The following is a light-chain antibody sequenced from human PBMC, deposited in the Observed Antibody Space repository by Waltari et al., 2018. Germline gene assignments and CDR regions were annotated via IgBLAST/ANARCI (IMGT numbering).Light chain of an antibody. CDR2: DVS. Sequence: QSALTQPASVSGSPGKSITITCTGTRSDVGGYNYVSWYQQHPGKAPKLMIYDVSNRPSGVSNRFSGSKSGNTASLTISGLQAEDEADYYCSSYTSSSTLGVFGGGTKLTVL. V-gene: IGLV2-14*03. J-gene: IGLJ2*01. CDR3: SSYTSSSTLGV. CDR1: RSDVGGYNY.